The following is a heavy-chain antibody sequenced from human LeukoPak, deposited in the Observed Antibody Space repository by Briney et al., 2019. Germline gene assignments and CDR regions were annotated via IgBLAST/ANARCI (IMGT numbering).Heavy chain of an antibody. D-gene: IGHD2-2*01. CDR1: GFTFSSYA. CDR3: ARDTGYCSSTSCSGDGMDV. CDR2: ISYDGSNK. V-gene: IGHV3-30-3*01. Sequence: GGSLRLSCAASGFTFSSYAMHWVRRAPGKGLEWVAVISYDGSNKYYADSVKGRFTISRDNSKNTLYLQMNSLRAEDTAVYYCARDTGYCSSTSCSGDGMDVWGQGTTVTVSS. J-gene: IGHJ6*02.